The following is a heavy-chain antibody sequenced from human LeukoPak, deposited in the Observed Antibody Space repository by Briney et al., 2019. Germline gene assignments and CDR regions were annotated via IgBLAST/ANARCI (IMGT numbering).Heavy chain of an antibody. V-gene: IGHV1-69*13. CDR3: GVGYYYGMDV. CDR2: FIPIFGTG. J-gene: IGHJ6*02. Sequence: SVKVSCKASGGTFSSYAISWVRQAPGQGLEWMGGFIPIFGTGNYAQKFQGRVTITADESTSTAYMEVNSLRSEDTAVYYCGVGYYYGMDVWGQGTTVTVSS. CDR1: GGTFSSYA.